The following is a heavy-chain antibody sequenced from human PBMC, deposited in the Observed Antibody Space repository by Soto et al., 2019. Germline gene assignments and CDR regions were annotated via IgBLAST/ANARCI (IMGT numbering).Heavy chain of an antibody. V-gene: IGHV3-21*01. CDR1: GFTFSGYS. D-gene: IGHD3-10*01. Sequence: EVQLVESGGGLVKPGGSLRLSCAASGFTFSGYSMNWVRQAPGKGLEWVSSISSSSSYIYYADSVKGRFTISRDNAKNSLYLQMNSLRAEDTAVYYCARDSGSGAFDIWGQGTMVTVSS. CDR2: ISSSSSYI. CDR3: ARDSGSGAFDI. J-gene: IGHJ3*02.